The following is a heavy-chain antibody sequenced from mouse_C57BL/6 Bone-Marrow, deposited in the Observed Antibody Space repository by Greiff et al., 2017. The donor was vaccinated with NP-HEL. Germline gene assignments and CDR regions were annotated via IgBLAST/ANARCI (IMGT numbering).Heavy chain of an antibody. CDR2: IYPRSGNT. V-gene: IGHV1-81*01. CDR1: GYTFTSYG. Sequence: QVQLQQSGAELARPGASVKLSCKASGYTFTSYGISWVKQRTGQGLEWIGEIYPRSGNTYYNEKFKGKATLTADKSSSTAYMELRSLTSEDSAVYFCARHGSSYFNWDFDVWGTGTTVTVSS. D-gene: IGHD1-1*01. J-gene: IGHJ1*03. CDR3: ARHGSSYFNWDFDV.